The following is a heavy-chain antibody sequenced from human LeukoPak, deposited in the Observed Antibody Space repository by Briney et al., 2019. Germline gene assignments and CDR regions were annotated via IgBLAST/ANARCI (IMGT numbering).Heavy chain of an antibody. J-gene: IGHJ6*02. CDR1: GFTFSSYA. CDR3: ARATGAATHYYYYGMDV. CDR2: ISYGGSNK. D-gene: IGHD3-10*01. Sequence: GGSLRLSRAASGFTFSSYAMHWVRQAPGKGLEWVAVISYGGSNKYYADSVKGRFTISRDNSKNTLYLQMNSLRAEDTAVYYCARATGAATHYYYYGMDVWGQGTTVTVSS. V-gene: IGHV3-30-3*01.